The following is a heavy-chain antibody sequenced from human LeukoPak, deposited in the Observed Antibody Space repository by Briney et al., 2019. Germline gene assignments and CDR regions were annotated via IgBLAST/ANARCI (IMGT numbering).Heavy chain of an antibody. CDR1: GGSMNDYY. V-gene: IGHV4-59*01. CDR2: MYYSGST. Sequence: RPSETLSLTCTVSGGSMNDYYWSWIRQPPGKGLGWIGYMYYSGSTNYNPSLKSRVSISIDTSKNQFSLKLSSVTAADTAVYYCARDRYCIGGICYSGRFDPWGRGTLVTVSS. CDR3: ARDRYCIGGICYSGRFDP. J-gene: IGHJ5*02. D-gene: IGHD2-15*01.